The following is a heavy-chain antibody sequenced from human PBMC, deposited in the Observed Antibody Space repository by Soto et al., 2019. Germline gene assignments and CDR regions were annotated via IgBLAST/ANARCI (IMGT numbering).Heavy chain of an antibody. D-gene: IGHD1-26*01. Sequence: QVQLAESGGGVVQPGGSLRLSCAASGFTFSDYGIDWIRQAPGKGLEWVAVISHEGGTQYYADSVRGRFTVSRDNSKNIWYLQMDSLRPEDTAVYFCAKEGSPKVSRWDDYWGQGTLVTVSS. CDR3: AKEGSPKVSRWDDY. J-gene: IGHJ4*02. CDR1: GFTFSDYG. V-gene: IGHV3-30*18. CDR2: ISHEGGTQ.